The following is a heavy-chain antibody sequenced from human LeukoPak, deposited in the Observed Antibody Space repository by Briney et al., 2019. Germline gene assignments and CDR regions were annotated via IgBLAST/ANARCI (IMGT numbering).Heavy chain of an antibody. CDR1: GFLLSSYS. CDR2: ISSSTSYI. J-gene: IGHJ4*02. Sequence: GGSLRLSCAVSGFLLSSYSMIWVRRAPGKGLECGTSISSSTSYIHNADSVKSRFTISRDNAKNSLYLQMNSLRAEDTAVYYCARFGNTAMVQIDYWGQGTLVTVSS. D-gene: IGHD5-18*01. V-gene: IGHV3-21*01. CDR3: ARFGNTAMVQIDY.